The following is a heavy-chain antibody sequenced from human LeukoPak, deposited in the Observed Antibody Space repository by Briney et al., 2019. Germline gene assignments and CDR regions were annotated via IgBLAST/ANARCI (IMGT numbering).Heavy chain of an antibody. D-gene: IGHD6-19*01. J-gene: IGHJ4*02. CDR1: AFTFSSYD. CDR3: AREGSSGWIDY. Sequence: GGSLRLSCAASAFTFSSYDMHWVRQATGKGLEWVSAIGTAGDTYYPGSVKGRFTTSRENAKNSLYLQMNSLRAGDTAVYYCAREGSSGWIDYWGQGTLVAVSS. V-gene: IGHV3-13*01. CDR2: IGTAGDT.